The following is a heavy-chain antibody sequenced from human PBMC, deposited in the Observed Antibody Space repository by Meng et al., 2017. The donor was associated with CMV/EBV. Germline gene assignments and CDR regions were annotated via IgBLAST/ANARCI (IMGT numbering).Heavy chain of an antibody. D-gene: IGHD3-3*01. V-gene: IGHV1-8*01. CDR1: GYTFTSYD. CDR2: MNPNSGNT. J-gene: IGHJ6*02. Sequence: ASVKVSCKASGYTFTSYDINWVRQATGQGLEWMGWMNPNSGNTGYAQKFQGRVTMTRNNSISTAYMELSSLRSEDTAVYYCARGAAPYYDFWSGYYLWGFYYDMDVWGQGTTVTVSS. CDR3: ARGAAPYYDFWSGYYLWGFYYDMDV.